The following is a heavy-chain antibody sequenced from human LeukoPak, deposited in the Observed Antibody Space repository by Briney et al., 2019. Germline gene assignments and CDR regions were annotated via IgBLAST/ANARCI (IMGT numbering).Heavy chain of an antibody. V-gene: IGHV3-21*01. J-gene: IGHJ3*02. CDR1: GFTFGSYS. CDR2: ISSSSRYI. CDR3: ARARGSTVVTPWRAFDI. D-gene: IGHD4-23*01. Sequence: GGSLRLSCEATGFTFGSYSMNWVRQAPGRGLEWVSSISSSSRYIYNADSVKGRFTISRDNAKNSVYLQMNSLRAEDTAVYYCARARGSTVVTPWRAFDIWGQGTMVTVSS.